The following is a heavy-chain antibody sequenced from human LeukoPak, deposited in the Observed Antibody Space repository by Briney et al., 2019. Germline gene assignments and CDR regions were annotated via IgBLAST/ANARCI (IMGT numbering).Heavy chain of an antibody. CDR3: ASTTSGYGSGSYRIDY. Sequence: GASVKVSCKASGYTFTGYYMHWVRQAPGQGLEWMRWINPNSGGTNYAQKFQGRVTMTRDTSISTAYMELSRLRSDDTAVYYCASTTSGYGSGSYRIDYWGQGTLVTVSS. CDR1: GYTFTGYY. V-gene: IGHV1-2*02. D-gene: IGHD3-10*01. J-gene: IGHJ4*02. CDR2: INPNSGGT.